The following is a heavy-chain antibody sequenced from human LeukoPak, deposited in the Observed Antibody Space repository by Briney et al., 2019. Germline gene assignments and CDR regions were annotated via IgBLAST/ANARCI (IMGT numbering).Heavy chain of an antibody. D-gene: IGHD2-15*01. V-gene: IGHV1-2*02. Sequence: ASVKVSCKASEYTFTVYYMHWVRQAPGQGLEWLGWINPGSGGTNYAQKFQGRVTMTRDTSISTAYMELSRLRSDDTAVYYCARGVGYCSGGSCYSGRYFDYWGQGTLVTVSS. CDR1: EYTFTVYY. CDR3: ARGVGYCSGGSCYSGRYFDY. CDR2: INPGSGGT. J-gene: IGHJ4*02.